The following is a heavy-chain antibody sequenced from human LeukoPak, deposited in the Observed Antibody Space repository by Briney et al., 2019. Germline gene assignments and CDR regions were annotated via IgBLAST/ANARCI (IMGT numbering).Heavy chain of an antibody. CDR1: GYTFTSYY. V-gene: IGHV1-46*01. D-gene: IGHD5-12*01. Sequence: ASVKVSCKASGYTFTSYYMHWVRQAPGQGLEWMGIINPSCGSTSYAQKFQGRVTMTRDTSTSTVYMELSSLSSQDTAVSYCARDSGYDPSFDYWGQGTLVTVSS. CDR2: INPSCGST. CDR3: ARDSGYDPSFDY. J-gene: IGHJ4*02.